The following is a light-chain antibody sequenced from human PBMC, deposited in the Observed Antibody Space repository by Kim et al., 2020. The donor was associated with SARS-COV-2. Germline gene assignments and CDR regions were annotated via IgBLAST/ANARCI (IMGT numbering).Light chain of an antibody. CDR1: SSNIGAGSD. J-gene: IGLJ2*01. CDR2: GNN. V-gene: IGLV1-40*01. CDR3: QSYDSSLSGVV. Sequence: QSVLTQPPSVSGAPGQRVTISCTGSSSNIGAGSDVPWYQQLPGTAPKLLIYGNNNRPSGVPDRFSGSKSGTSASLAITGLQAEDEADYYCQSYDSSLSGVVFGGGTQLTVL.